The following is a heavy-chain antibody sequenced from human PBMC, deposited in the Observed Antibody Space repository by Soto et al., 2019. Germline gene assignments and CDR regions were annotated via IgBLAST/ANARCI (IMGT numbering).Heavy chain of an antibody. D-gene: IGHD6-6*01. J-gene: IGHJ6*03. Sequence: GGSLRLSCTASGFTFDDYAVHWFRQAPGKGLEWVGFIRSKAYGGTTEYAASVKGRFTISRDDSKGIAYLQMNSLKNEDTAVYYCSREGGSSYYYQYYYMDVWGKGTTVTVSS. CDR3: SREGGSSYYYQYYYMDV. V-gene: IGHV3-49*03. CDR2: IRSKAYGGTT. CDR1: GFTFDDYA.